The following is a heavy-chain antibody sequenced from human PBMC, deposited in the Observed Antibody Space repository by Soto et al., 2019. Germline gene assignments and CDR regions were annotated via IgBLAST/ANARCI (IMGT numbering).Heavy chain of an antibody. CDR1: GASIRDFY. CDR2: IYATGTT. CDR3: VRDGTKTLRDWFDP. V-gene: IGHV4-4*07. J-gene: IGHJ5*02. Sequence: PSDTLSLICTVSGASIRDFYWSWIRKSAGKGLEWIGRIYATGTTDYNPSLKSRVMMSVDTSKKQFSLKLRSVTAADTAVYYCVRDGTKTLRDWFDPWGQGISVTVSS. D-gene: IGHD1-1*01.